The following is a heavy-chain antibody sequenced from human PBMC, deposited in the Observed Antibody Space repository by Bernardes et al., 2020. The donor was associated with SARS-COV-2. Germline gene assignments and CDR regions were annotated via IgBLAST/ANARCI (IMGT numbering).Heavy chain of an antibody. V-gene: IGHV3-53*01. D-gene: IGHD1-26*01. Sequence: GGSLRLSCAASGFSVSGNYMSWVRQAPGRGLEWVSIIYRGGYTKYTDSVKGRFTISRDNSKNALYLQMNSLRVEDTAVYYCAGEGSWDPDYWGQGTQVTVSS. J-gene: IGHJ4*02. CDR2: IYRGGYT. CDR1: GFSVSGNY. CDR3: AGEGSWDPDY.